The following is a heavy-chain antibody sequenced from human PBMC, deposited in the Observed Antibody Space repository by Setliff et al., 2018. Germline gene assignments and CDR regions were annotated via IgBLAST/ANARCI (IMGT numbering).Heavy chain of an antibody. CDR1: GYTFTGYY. D-gene: IGHD1-26*01. Sequence: GASVKVSCKASGYTFTGYYMHWVRQAPGQGLEWMGWINPNSGGTNYAQKFQGRVTMTRDTSASTAYMELSSLRAEDTAVYYCASPHRGGSYYGVFDIWGQGTMVTVSS. CDR2: INPNSGGT. J-gene: IGHJ3*02. CDR3: ASPHRGGSYYGVFDI. V-gene: IGHV1-2*02.